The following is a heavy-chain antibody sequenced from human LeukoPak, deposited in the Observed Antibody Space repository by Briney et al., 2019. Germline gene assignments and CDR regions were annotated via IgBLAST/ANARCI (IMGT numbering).Heavy chain of an antibody. CDR3: ARSAFLVTAPGLYYFDY. CDR1: GGXISSYY. Sequence: SETLSLTCTVSGGXISSYYCSWIRQPAGKGLEWIGHIYNSGSTNYNPSPKGRVTMSVATSKNQFSLHLSSVTAADTAVYYCARSAFLVTAPGLYYFDYWGQGTLVAVSS. CDR2: IYNSGST. D-gene: IGHD6-13*01. J-gene: IGHJ4*02. V-gene: IGHV4-4*07.